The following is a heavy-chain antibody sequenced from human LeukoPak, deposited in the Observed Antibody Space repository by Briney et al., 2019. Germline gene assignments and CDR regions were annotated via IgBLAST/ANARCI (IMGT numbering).Heavy chain of an antibody. CDR2: IWNAGTNT. Sequence: GGSLRLSCAASGFSFSTYGMHWVRQAPGKGLEWVALIWNAGTNTYYADSVKGRFTISRDNSKNTLYLQMNSLRAEDTAVYYCAKESKGLDIWGQGTMVTVSS. CDR3: AKESKGLDI. J-gene: IGHJ3*02. V-gene: IGHV3-33*06. CDR1: GFSFSTYG.